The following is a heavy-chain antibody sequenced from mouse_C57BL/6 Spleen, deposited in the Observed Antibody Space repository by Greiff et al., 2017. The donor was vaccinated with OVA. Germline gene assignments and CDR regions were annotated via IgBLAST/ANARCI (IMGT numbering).Heavy chain of an antibody. V-gene: IGHV2-6-1*01. CDR3: ARHRDYRGYAMDY. J-gene: IGHJ4*01. Sequence: VKLMESGPGLVAPSQSLSITCTVSGFSLTSYGVHWVRQPPGKGLEWLVVIWSDGSTTYNSALKSRLSISKDNSKSQVFLKMNSLQTDDTAMYYCARHRDYRGYAMDYWGQGTSVTVSS. CDR2: IWSDGST. CDR1: GFSLTSYG. D-gene: IGHD2-12*01.